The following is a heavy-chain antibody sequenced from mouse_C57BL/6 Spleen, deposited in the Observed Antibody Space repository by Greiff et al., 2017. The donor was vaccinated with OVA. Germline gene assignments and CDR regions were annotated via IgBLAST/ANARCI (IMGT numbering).Heavy chain of an antibody. V-gene: IGHV1-61*01. J-gene: IGHJ2*01. CDR2: IYPSDSET. CDR1: GYTFTSYW. Sequence: QVQLQQPGAELVRPGSSVKLSCKASGYTFTSYWMDWVKQRPGQGLEWIGNIYPSDSETHYNQKFKDKATLTVDKSSSTAYMQISSLTSEDSAVYYCARDWDYFDYWGQGTTLTVSS. CDR3: ARDWDYFDY. D-gene: IGHD4-1*01.